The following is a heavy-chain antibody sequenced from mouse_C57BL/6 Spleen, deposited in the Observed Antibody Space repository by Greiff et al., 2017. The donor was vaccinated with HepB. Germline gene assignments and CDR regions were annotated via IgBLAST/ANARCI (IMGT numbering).Heavy chain of an antibody. Sequence: DVMLVESGGDLVKPGGSLKLSCAASGFTFSSYGMSWVRQTPDKRLEWVATISSGGSYTYYPDSVKGRFTISRDNAKNTLYLQMSSLKSEDTAMYYCASDYGSSDWYFDVWGTGTTVTVSS. V-gene: IGHV5-6*02. CDR1: GFTFSSYG. CDR3: ASDYGSSDWYFDV. D-gene: IGHD1-1*01. CDR2: ISSGGSYT. J-gene: IGHJ1*03.